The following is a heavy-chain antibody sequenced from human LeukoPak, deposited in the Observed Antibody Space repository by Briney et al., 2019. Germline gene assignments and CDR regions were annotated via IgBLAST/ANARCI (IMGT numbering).Heavy chain of an antibody. CDR2: IYYSGST. J-gene: IGHJ6*02. D-gene: IGHD3-22*01. CDR1: GGSISSSSYY. CDR3: ARGAYYYDSSGYFMDV. Sequence: PSETLSLTCTVSGGSISSSSYYWGWIRQPPGKGLEWIGSIYYSGSTNYNPSLKSRVTISVDTSKNQFSLKLSSVTAADTAVYYCARGAYYYDSSGYFMDVWGQGTTVTVSS. V-gene: IGHV4-39*07.